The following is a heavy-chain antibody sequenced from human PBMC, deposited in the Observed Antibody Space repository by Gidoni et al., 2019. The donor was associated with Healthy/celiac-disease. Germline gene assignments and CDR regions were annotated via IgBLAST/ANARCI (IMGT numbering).Heavy chain of an antibody. CDR3: ARDTLWFGELANAFDI. CDR2: ISSSSSYI. J-gene: IGHJ3*02. D-gene: IGHD3-10*01. CDR1: GFTFSSYS. V-gene: IGHV3-21*01. Sequence: EVQLVESGGGLVKPGGSLRLSCAASGFTFSSYSMNWVSQAPGKGLGWVSSISSSSSYIYYADSVKGRFTISRDNAKNSLYLQMNSLRAEDTAVYYCARDTLWFGELANAFDIWGQGTMVTVSS.